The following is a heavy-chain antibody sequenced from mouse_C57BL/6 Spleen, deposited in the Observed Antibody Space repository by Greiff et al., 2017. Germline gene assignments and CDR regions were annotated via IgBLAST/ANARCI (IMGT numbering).Heavy chain of an antibody. CDR3: ARAGYGSSGVMDD. CDR2: IDPANGNT. J-gene: IGHJ4*01. CDR1: GFTIKNTY. V-gene: IGHV14-3*01. Sequence: VQLKQSVAELVRPGASVKLSCTASGFTIKNTYMHWVKQRPEQGLEWIGRIDPANGNTKYAAKFQGKATITADTSSNTAYLQLSSLTSEDTAIYYGARAGYGSSGVMDDGGQGTSVTVSS. D-gene: IGHD1-1*01.